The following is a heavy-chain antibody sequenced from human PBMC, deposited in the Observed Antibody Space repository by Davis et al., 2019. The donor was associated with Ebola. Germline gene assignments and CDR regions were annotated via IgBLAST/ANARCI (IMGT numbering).Heavy chain of an antibody. D-gene: IGHD3-10*02. CDR1: GFSLSARGLS. J-gene: IGHJ4*02. CDR2: IDWDDDQ. CDR3: ARSHVANGNYFDY. V-gene: IGHV2-70*01. Sequence: SGPTLVKPTQTLTLTCAVSGFSLSARGLSATWIRQPPGKALEWLALIDWDDDQYYSPSLKTRLTISKDTSKNQVVLTMTNMDPVDTATYFCARSHVANGNYFDYWGQGALVTVSS.